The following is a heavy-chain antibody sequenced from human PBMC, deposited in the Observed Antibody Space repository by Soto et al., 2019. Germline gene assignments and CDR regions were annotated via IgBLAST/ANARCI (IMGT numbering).Heavy chain of an antibody. Sequence: PSETLSLTCTVSGDPISSGDYYWGWIRQPPGKGLEWIGYVYYDGHTDYNPSLESRVTIAVDTSKNQFSLRLTSVTAADTAVYYCARDLFGGYCLDYWGQGALVTVSS. D-gene: IGHD5-12*01. CDR3: ARDLFGGYCLDY. CDR2: VYYDGHT. V-gene: IGHV4-61*08. J-gene: IGHJ4*02. CDR1: GDPISSGDYY.